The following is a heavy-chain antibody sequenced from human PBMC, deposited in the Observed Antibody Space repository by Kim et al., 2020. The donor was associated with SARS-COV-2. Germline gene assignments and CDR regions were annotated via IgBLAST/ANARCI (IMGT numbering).Heavy chain of an antibody. D-gene: IGHD6-13*01. J-gene: IGHJ4*02. CDR3: AGGGDRIAAALIDY. CDR1: GFTFSSYA. V-gene: IGHV3-30-3*01. Sequence: GGSLRLSCAASGFTFSSYAMHWVRQAPGKGLEWVAVISYDGSNKYYADSVKGRFTIARDNSKNTLYLQMNSLRAEDTAVYYCAGGGDRIAAALIDYWGQGTLVTVSS. CDR2: ISYDGSNK.